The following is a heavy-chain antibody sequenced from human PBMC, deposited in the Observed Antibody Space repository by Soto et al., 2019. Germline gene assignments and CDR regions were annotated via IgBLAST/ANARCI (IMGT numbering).Heavy chain of an antibody. CDR3: ARDLDGLHDDTSGPFPRPG. D-gene: IGHD3-22*01. CDR2: IHSSGSI. CDR1: GGSISSDDYC. V-gene: IGHV4-30-4*01. J-gene: IGHJ1*01. Sequence: SETLSLTCTVSGGSISSDDYCWSWIRQAPGRGLEWIGYIHSSGSIYYNPSLKSRATMSIDTAGNQFSLKVSSVTVADTAVYYCARDLDGLHDDTSGPFPRPGWGQGTLVTVSS.